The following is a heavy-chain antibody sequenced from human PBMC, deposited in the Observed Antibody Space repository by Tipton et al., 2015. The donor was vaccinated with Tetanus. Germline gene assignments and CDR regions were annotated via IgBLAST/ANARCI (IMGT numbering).Heavy chain of an antibody. V-gene: IGHV3-48*03. J-gene: IGHJ4*02. CDR2: ISSSGSTI. CDR1: GFTFSSYA. CDR3: AREPPGSTFDY. Sequence: SLRLSCAASGFTFSSYAMSWVRQAPGKGLEWVSYISSSGSTIYYADSVKGRFTISRDNAKNSLYLQMNSLRAEDTAVYYCAREPPGSTFDYWGQGTLVTVSS. D-gene: IGHD3-10*01.